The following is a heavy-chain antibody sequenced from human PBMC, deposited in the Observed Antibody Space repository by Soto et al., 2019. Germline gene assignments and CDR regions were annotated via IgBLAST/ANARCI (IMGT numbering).Heavy chain of an antibody. CDR3: ARGATHYDSSGYYHDDAFDI. J-gene: IGHJ3*02. Sequence: ASVKVSCKASGYTFTGYYMHWVRQAPGQGLEWMGWINPNSGGTNYAQKFQGWVTMTRDTSISTAYMELSRLRSDDTAVYYCARGATHYDSSGYYHDDAFDIWGQGTMVTVSS. CDR2: INPNSGGT. D-gene: IGHD3-22*01. CDR1: GYTFTGYY. V-gene: IGHV1-2*04.